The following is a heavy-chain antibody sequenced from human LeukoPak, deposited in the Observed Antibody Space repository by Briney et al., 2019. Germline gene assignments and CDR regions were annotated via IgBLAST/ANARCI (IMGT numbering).Heavy chain of an antibody. V-gene: IGHV3-53*01. Sequence: PGGSLRLSCAASGFTVSSNYMSWVRQAPGKGLEWVSVIYSGGSTYYADSVKGRFTISRDNSKNTLYLQMNSLRAEDTAVYYCARDYREIAAAGTGGAFDIWGQGTMVTVSS. D-gene: IGHD6-13*01. CDR3: ARDYREIAAAGTGGAFDI. J-gene: IGHJ3*02. CDR1: GFTVSSNY. CDR2: IYSGGST.